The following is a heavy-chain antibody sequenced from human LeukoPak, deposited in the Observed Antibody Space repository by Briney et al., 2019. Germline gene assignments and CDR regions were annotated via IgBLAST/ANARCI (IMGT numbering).Heavy chain of an antibody. D-gene: IGHD1-1*01. J-gene: IGHJ4*02. CDR1: GFTFSSYE. CDR3: ARNEYFDY. CDR2: ISSSGSFI. Sequence: PGGSLRLSCAASGFTFSSYEMNWVRQAPGKGLEWVSYISSSGSFIYYADSVKGRFTISRDNAKNSLYLQMNSLRAEDTAVYYCARNEYFDYWGQGTLVTVSS. V-gene: IGHV3-48*03.